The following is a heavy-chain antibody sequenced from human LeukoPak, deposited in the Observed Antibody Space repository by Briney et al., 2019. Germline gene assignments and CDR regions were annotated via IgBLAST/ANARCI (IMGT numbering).Heavy chain of an antibody. J-gene: IGHJ6*03. V-gene: IGHV1-18*01. D-gene: IGHD3-10*01. Sequence: ASVKVSCKASGYTFTNYHISWVRQAPGQGLEWMGWISAYNGNTNYAQKLQGRVTMTTGTSTSTAYMELRSLRSDDTAVYYCARKRSDYYGSGSFVNYYYMDVWGKGTTVTISS. CDR2: ISAYNGNT. CDR3: ARKRSDYYGSGSFVNYYYMDV. CDR1: GYTFTNYH.